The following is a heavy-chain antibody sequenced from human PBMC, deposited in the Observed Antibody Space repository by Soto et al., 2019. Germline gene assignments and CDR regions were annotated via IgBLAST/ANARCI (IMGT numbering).Heavy chain of an antibody. D-gene: IGHD3-9*01. CDR2: IYYSGST. J-gene: IGHJ6*02. CDR1: GGSISSGDYY. CDR3: ARVVNDILTGPFPVDYYYGMDV. Sequence: SETLSLTCTVSGGSISSGDYYWSWIRQPPGKGLEWIGYIYYSGSTYYNPSLKSRVTISVDTSKNQFSLKLSSVTAAGTAVYYCARVVNDILTGPFPVDYYYGMDVWGQGTTVTVSS. V-gene: IGHV4-30-4*01.